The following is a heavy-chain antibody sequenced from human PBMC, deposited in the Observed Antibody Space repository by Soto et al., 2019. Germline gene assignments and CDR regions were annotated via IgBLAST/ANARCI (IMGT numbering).Heavy chain of an antibody. D-gene: IGHD2-15*01. J-gene: IGHJ5*02. CDR3: ARDLAQGWYNWFDP. V-gene: IGHV6-1*01. CDR1: GDSVSSNSAA. Sequence: SQTLSLTCAISGDSVSSNSAAWNWIRQSPSRGLEWLGRTYYRSKWYNHYAVSVKSRITVNPDTSKNQFSLQLNSVTPEDTAVYYCARDLAQGWYNWFDPWGQGTLVTVSS. CDR2: TYYRSKWYN.